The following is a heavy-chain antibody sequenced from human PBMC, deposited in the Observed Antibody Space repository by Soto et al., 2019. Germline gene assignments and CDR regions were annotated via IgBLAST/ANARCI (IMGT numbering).Heavy chain of an antibody. D-gene: IGHD5-12*01. J-gene: IGHJ4*02. CDR3: ATREYSGYDEGYFDY. V-gene: IGHV1-69*02. Sequence: ASVKVSCKASGGTFSSYTISWVRQAPGQGLEWMGRIIPILGIANYAQKFQGRVTITADKSTSTAYMELSSLRSEDTAVYYCATREYSGYDEGYFDYWGQGTLVTVSS. CDR1: GGTFSSYT. CDR2: IIPILGIA.